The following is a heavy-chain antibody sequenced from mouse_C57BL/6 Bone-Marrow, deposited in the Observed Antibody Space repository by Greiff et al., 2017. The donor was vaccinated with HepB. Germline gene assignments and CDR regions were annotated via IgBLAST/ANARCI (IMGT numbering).Heavy chain of an antibody. V-gene: IGHV14-4*01. J-gene: IGHJ2*01. Sequence: EVQLQQSGAELVRPGASVKLSCTASGFNIKDDYMHWVKQRPEQGLEWIGWIDPENGDTEYASKFQGKATITADTSSNTAYLQLSSLTSEDTAVYYCTTTTVVATGNHWGQGTTLTVSS. D-gene: IGHD1-1*01. CDR1: GFNIKDDY. CDR2: IDPENGDT. CDR3: TTTTVVATGNH.